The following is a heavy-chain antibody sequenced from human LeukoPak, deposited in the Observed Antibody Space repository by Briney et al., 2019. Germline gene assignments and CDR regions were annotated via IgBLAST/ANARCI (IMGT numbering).Heavy chain of an antibody. CDR2: IIPIFGTA. D-gene: IGHD4-17*01. Sequence: ASVKVFCKASGGTFSSYAISWVRQAPGQGLEWMGGIIPIFGTANYAQKFQGRVTITADESTSTAYMELSSLRSEDTAVYYCARLDYGDQSAPVVINAFDIWGQGTMVTVSS. CDR3: ARLDYGDQSAPVVINAFDI. J-gene: IGHJ3*02. CDR1: GGTFSSYA. V-gene: IGHV1-69*13.